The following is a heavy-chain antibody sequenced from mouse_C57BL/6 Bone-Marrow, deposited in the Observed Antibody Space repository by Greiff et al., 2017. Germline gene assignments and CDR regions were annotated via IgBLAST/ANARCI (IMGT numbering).Heavy chain of an antibody. V-gene: IGHV1-15*01. D-gene: IGHD4-1*01. CDR2: IDPETGGT. CDR3: TTAYWGS. Sequence: QVQLKQSGAELVRPGASVTLSCKASGYTFTDYEMHWVKQTPVHGLEWIGAIDPETGGTAYNQKFKGKAILTADKSSSTAYMELRSLTSEDSAVYYCTTAYWGSRGQGTTLTVSS. CDR1: GYTFTDYE. J-gene: IGHJ2*01.